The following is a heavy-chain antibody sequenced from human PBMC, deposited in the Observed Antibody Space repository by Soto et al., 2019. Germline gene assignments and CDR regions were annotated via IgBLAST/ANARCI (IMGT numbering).Heavy chain of an antibody. V-gene: IGHV3-11*06. CDR2: ISSSSSST. CDR3: ARDFSSGWYPPAPLRMKY. Sequence: GGSLRLSGAASGFTFSDYYMSWIRQAPGKVLEWVSYISSSSSSTNYADSVKGRFTISRDNAKNSPYLQMNSLRAEDTAVYYCARDFSSGWYPPAPLRMKYWGQGTLVTVSS. J-gene: IGHJ4*02. CDR1: GFTFSDYY. D-gene: IGHD6-19*01.